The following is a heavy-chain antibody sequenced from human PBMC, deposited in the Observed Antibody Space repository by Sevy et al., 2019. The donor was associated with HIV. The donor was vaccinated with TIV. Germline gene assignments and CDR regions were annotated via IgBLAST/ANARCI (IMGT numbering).Heavy chain of an antibody. CDR1: GFTFSSYS. Sequence: GGSLRLSCAASGFTFSSYSMNWVRQAPGKGLEWVSSISSSSSYIYYADSVKGRFTISRDNAKNSLYLQMNSLRAEDTAVYYCARGSKGGLDYDSSGYYLAEYFQHWGQCTLVTVSS. CDR2: ISSSSSYI. D-gene: IGHD3-22*01. CDR3: ARGSKGGLDYDSSGYYLAEYFQH. V-gene: IGHV3-21*01. J-gene: IGHJ1*01.